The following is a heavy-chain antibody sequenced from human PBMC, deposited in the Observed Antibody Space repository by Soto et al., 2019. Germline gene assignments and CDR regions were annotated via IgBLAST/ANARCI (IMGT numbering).Heavy chain of an antibody. D-gene: IGHD5-18*01. J-gene: IGHJ4*02. CDR2: IMPIFGTA. CDR3: ASLADGYSYGSDLRDYIYFDY. CDR1: GGTFSSYA. Sequence: GASVKVSCKASGGTFSSYAISWVRQAPGQGLEWMGGIMPIFGTANYAQKFQGRVTITADESTSTAYMELSNLTSADTAVYYCASLADGYSYGSDLRDYIYFDYWGQGTLVTVSS. V-gene: IGHV1-69*13.